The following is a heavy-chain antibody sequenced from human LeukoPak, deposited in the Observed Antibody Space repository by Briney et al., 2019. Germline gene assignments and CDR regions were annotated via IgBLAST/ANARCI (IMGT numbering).Heavy chain of an antibody. CDR2: IKQDESEK. Sequence: PGGSLRLSCAASGFSFSVYWMHWVRQAPGKGPEWVANIKQDESEKYSVDSVKGRFIISRDNAKNSVFLQMNSLRAEDTALYYCARLSAYYYGSYFYYYMDVWGKGTTVTVSS. J-gene: IGHJ6*03. D-gene: IGHD3-10*01. CDR3: ARLSAYYYGSYFYYYMDV. CDR1: GFSFSVYW. V-gene: IGHV3-7*01.